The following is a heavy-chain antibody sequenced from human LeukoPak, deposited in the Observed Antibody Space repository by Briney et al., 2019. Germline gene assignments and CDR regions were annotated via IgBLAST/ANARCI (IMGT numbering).Heavy chain of an antibody. CDR2: IIPIFGIA. CDR1: GGTFSSYA. Sequence: ASVKVSCKASGGTFSSYAISWVRQAPGQGLEWMGGIIPIFGIANYAQKFQGRVTITADESTSTAYMELSSLRSEDTAVYYCAREGYCSSTSCSLGYWGQGTLVTVSS. J-gene: IGHJ4*02. D-gene: IGHD2-2*01. CDR3: AREGYCSSTSCSLGY. V-gene: IGHV1-69*01.